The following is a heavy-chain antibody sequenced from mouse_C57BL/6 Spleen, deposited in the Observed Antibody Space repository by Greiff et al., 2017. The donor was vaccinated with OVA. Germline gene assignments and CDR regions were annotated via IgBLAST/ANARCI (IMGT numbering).Heavy chain of an antibody. CDR1: GYTFTDYN. CDR3: ARAITTVVATDAY. D-gene: IGHD1-1*01. Sequence: VQLQQSGPELVKPGASVKMSCKASGYTFTDYNMHWVKQRHGKSLEWIGYITPNNGGTSYNQKFTGKATLTVNKSSLTAYMALRSLTSEESAVDYCARAITTVVATDAYWGQGTLVTVSA. J-gene: IGHJ3*01. V-gene: IGHV1-22*01. CDR2: ITPNNGGT.